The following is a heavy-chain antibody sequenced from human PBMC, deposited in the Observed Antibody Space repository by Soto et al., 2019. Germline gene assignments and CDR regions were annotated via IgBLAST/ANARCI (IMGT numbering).Heavy chain of an antibody. V-gene: IGHV3-30*18. Sequence: PGGSLRLSCAASGFTFSSHGMHWVRQAPGKGLEWVAVISHDGSNKYYADSVKGRFTISRDNSKNTLYLQMNSLRAEDTAMYYCAKDDDMTKNIDYWGQGTLVTVSS. CDR2: ISHDGSNK. CDR3: AKDDDMTKNIDY. CDR1: GFTFSSHG. J-gene: IGHJ4*02. D-gene: IGHD3-22*01.